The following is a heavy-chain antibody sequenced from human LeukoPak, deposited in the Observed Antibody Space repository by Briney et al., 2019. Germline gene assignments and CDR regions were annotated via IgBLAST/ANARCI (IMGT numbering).Heavy chain of an antibody. Sequence: PSETLSLTCAVYGGSFSGYYWSWIRRPPGKGLEWIGEVNHGGGTNYNPSLKSRVTISVDTSKNQFSLKLSSVTAADTAVYYCATWSNIVATITDYWGQGTLVTVSS. J-gene: IGHJ4*02. V-gene: IGHV4-34*01. CDR3: ATWSNIVATITDY. CDR2: VNHGGGT. CDR1: GGSFSGYY. D-gene: IGHD5-12*01.